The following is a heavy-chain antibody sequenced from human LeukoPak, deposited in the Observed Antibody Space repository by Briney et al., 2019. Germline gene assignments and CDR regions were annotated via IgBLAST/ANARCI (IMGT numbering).Heavy chain of an antibody. CDR3: ARPLYNWNDLSWGY. Sequence: KPGGSLRLSCAVSGFTFSDYYMSWIRQAPGKGLEWVSYISSSGSTIYYADSVKGRFTISRDNAKNSLYLQMNSLRAEDTAVYYCARPLYNWNDLSWGYWGQGTLVTVSS. CDR2: ISSSGSTI. D-gene: IGHD1-20*01. V-gene: IGHV3-11*01. J-gene: IGHJ4*02. CDR1: GFTFSDYY.